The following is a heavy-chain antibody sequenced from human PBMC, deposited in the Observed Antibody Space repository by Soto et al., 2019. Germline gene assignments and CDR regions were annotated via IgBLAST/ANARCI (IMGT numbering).Heavy chain of an antibody. CDR2: INHSGST. CDR3: ARGIYCSGGSCYPPRYFQH. J-gene: IGHJ1*01. CDR1: GGSFSGYY. D-gene: IGHD2-15*01. Sequence: SETLSLTCAVYGGSFSGYYWSWIRQHPGKGVEWSGEINHSGSTNYHPALKSRVTISVDTSKNQFALKMSSVTAADTAVYYCARGIYCSGGSCYPPRYFQHWGQGTLVTVSS. V-gene: IGHV4-34*01.